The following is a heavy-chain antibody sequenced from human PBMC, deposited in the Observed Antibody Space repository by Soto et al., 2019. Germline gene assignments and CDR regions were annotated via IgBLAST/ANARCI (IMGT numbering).Heavy chain of an antibody. J-gene: IGHJ4*02. D-gene: IGHD2-21*01. Sequence: QVQLQESGPGLVKPSQTLSLTCIASGGSTSSGDYYRSWIRQYPGKGLEWIGSIHYSGTIYYNPSLRSRATMSVDTSNFQFSLKLSSVTAADTAVYYCTRGLDWAKLAYWGQGTLVTVSS. V-gene: IGHV4-31*03. CDR2: IHYSGTI. CDR3: TRGLDWAKLAY. CDR1: GGSTSSGDYY.